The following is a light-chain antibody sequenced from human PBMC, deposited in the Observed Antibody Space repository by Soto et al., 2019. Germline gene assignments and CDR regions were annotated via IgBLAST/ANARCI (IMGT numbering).Light chain of an antibody. CDR3: QQYKSYKT. CDR1: QTISSG. Sequence: DIPMSQSPSTLSASVGDRVTITCRASQTISSGLAWYQQKPGKAPKVLIYDASTLESGVPSRFSGSGSGTEFTLTISSLPPDDFATYYCQQYKSYKTFGQGTKV. J-gene: IGKJ1*01. CDR2: DAS. V-gene: IGKV1-5*01.